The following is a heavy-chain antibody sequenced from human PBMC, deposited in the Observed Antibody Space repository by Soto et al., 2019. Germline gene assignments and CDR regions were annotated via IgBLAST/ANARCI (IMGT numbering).Heavy chain of an antibody. CDR2: INTHNGNT. V-gene: IGHV1-18*01. CDR3: AKEKEDSSGPWYYYGMDV. J-gene: IGHJ6*02. Sequence: ASVKVSCKASGYTFTTYGISWVRQAPGQGLEWMGWINTHNGNTNYAQNLQGRVIMTADTSTSTAYMELRSLRSDDTAVYFCAKEKEDSSGPWYYYGMDVWGQGTTVTVSS. CDR1: GYTFTTYG. D-gene: IGHD6-19*01.